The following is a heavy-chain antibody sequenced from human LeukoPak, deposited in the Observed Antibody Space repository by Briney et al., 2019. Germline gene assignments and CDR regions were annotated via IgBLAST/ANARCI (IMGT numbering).Heavy chain of an antibody. J-gene: IGHJ4*02. CDR1: GFTFRNYY. Sequence: GGSLRLSCAASGFTFRNYYMTWIRQAPGKGLEWVSYISASGDTIYYGDSVRGRFTISRDNAKNSLYLDMNTLKAEDTAVYYCAREPSWEILSYFDYWGQGPLVTVPS. V-gene: IGHV3-11*04. CDR2: ISASGDTI. CDR3: AREPSWEILSYFDY. D-gene: IGHD1-26*01.